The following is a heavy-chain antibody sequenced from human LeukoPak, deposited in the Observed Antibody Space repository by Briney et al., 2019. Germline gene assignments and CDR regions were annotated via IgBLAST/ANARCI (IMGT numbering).Heavy chain of an antibody. D-gene: IGHD2-2*01. CDR3: AKDIVVVPALRNDAFDI. J-gene: IGHJ3*02. V-gene: IGHV3-23*01. CDR1: GFTFSSYA. Sequence: GGSLRLSCAASGFTFSSYAMSWVRQAPGKGLEWVSAISGSGGNTYYADSVKGRFTISRDNSKNTLYLQMNSLRAEDTAVYYCAKDIVVVPALRNDAFDIWGQGTMVTVSS. CDR2: ISGSGGNT.